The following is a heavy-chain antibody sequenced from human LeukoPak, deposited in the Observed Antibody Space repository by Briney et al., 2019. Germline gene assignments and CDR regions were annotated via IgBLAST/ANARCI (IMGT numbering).Heavy chain of an antibody. J-gene: IGHJ4*02. CDR3: ARDGSGYFMVSFPDY. V-gene: IGHV3-21*01. D-gene: IGHD3-3*01. CDR2: ISSSSSYI. CDR1: GFTFSSYS. Sequence: GGSLRLSCAASGFTFSSYSMNWVRQAPGKGLEWVSSISSSSSYIYYADSVKGRFTISRDNAKNSLYLQMNSLRAEDTAVHYCARDGSGYFMVSFPDYWGQGTLVTVSS.